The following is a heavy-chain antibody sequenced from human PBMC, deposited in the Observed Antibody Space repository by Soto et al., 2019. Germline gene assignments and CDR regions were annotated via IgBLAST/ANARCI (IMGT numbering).Heavy chain of an antibody. CDR1: GGSISSSNW. Sequence: SETLSLTCAVSGGSISSSNWWSWVRQPPGKGLEWIGEIYHSGSTNYNPSLKSRVTISVDTSKNQFSLKLSSVTAADTAVYYCARHLAYGAAGTVWFDPWGQGTLVTVSS. CDR3: ARHLAYGAAGTVWFDP. D-gene: IGHD6-13*01. CDR2: IYHSGST. V-gene: IGHV4-4*02. J-gene: IGHJ5*02.